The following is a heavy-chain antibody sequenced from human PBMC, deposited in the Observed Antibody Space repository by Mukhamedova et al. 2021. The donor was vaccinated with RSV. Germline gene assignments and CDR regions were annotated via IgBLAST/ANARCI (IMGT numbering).Heavy chain of an antibody. J-gene: IGHJ3*02. Sequence: GLEWVSYISSSGSTIYYADSVTGRFTISRDNAKNSLYLQMNSLRAEDTAVYYCSSWVAFDIWGQGTMVTVPS. D-gene: IGHD3-16*01. CDR2: ISSSGSTI. V-gene: IGHV3-48*03. CDR3: SSWVAFDI.